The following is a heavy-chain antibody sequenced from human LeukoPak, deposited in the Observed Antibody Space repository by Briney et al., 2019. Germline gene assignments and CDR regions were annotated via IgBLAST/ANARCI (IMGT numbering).Heavy chain of an antibody. Sequence: GGSLRLSCAASGFTFSSYAMSWVRQAPGKGLEWVSAISGSGGSTYYADSVKGQFSISRDNSKNIVFLQMNSLRAEDTAVYYCARDNTISGYYEIGYWGQGTLVTVSS. V-gene: IGHV3-23*01. CDR2: ISGSGGST. CDR1: GFTFSSYA. CDR3: ARDNTISGYYEIGY. D-gene: IGHD3-22*01. J-gene: IGHJ4*02.